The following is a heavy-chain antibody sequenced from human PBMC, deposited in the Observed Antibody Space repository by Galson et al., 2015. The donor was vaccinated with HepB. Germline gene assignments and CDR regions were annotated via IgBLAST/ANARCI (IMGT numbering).Heavy chain of an antibody. CDR1: GYTFTSYY. J-gene: IGHJ5*02. CDR2: INPSGGST. V-gene: IGHV1-46*01. D-gene: IGHD2-2*01. Sequence: SVKVSCKASGYTFTSYYMHWVRQAPGQGLEWMGIINPSGGSTSYAQKFQGRVTMTRDTSTSTVYMELSSLRSEDTAVYYCAILGYCSSTSCYTTSGFDIWFDPWGQGTLVTVSS. CDR3: AILGYCSSTSCYTTSGFDIWFDP.